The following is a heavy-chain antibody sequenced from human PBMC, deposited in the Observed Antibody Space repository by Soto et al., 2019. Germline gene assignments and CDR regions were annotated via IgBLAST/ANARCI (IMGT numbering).Heavy chain of an antibody. CDR1: GFIFSDHY. Sequence: EVQLVESGGGLVQPGGSLRLSCAASGFIFSDHYMDWVRQAPGKGLEWVGRIRNKANSYTTEYAASVTGRFTISRDDSKNSLYLQMNSLRTEDTALYYCSRAGILTTPYYFDYWGQGTLVTVSP. CDR2: IRNKANSYTT. V-gene: IGHV3-72*01. J-gene: IGHJ4*02. D-gene: IGHD4-4*01. CDR3: SRAGILTTPYYFDY.